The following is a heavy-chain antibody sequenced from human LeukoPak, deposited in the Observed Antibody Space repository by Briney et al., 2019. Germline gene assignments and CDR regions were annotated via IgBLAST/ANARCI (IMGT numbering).Heavy chain of an antibody. Sequence: KPGESLKISCKGSGYSFTSYWIGWVRQMPGKGLEWMGIIYPGDSDTRYSPSFQGQVTISADKSISTAYLQWSSLKASDTAMYYCARTQVVMATITGLFDYWGQGTLVTVSS. CDR1: GYSFTSYW. V-gene: IGHV5-51*01. J-gene: IGHJ4*02. CDR2: IYPGDSDT. CDR3: ARTQVVMATITGLFDY. D-gene: IGHD5-24*01.